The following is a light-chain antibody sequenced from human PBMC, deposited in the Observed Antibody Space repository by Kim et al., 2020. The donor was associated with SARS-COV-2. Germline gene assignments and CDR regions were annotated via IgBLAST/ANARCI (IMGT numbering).Light chain of an antibody. CDR2: GAS. V-gene: IGKV3-15*01. CDR3: QQYDDLPPWT. Sequence: PGERATLSCRASQSVSTNVAWYQQKPGQAPRLLIYGASTRATGAPARFSGSGSGTEFTLTISSLQSEDFAVYYCQQYDDLPPWTFGQGTKVDIK. CDR1: QSVSTN. J-gene: IGKJ1*01.